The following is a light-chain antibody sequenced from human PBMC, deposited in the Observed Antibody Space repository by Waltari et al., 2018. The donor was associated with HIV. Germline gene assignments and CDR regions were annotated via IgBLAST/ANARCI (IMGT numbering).Light chain of an antibody. J-gene: IGLJ1*01. CDR2: DVN. V-gene: IGLV2-14*03. Sequence: QSALTQPASVSGSPGQSITIPCTGTSSDVRAYDSVSWYQQPPGKAPKLMIYDVNNRPSGVSHRFSGSKSATTASLTISGLQAEDEADYYCSSYTTSSTYVFGTGTKVTVL. CDR1: SSDVRAYDS. CDR3: SSYTTSSTYV.